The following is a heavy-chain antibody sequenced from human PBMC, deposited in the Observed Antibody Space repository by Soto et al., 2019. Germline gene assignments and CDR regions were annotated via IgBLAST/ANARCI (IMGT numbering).Heavy chain of an antibody. CDR1: GYTFTSYD. Sequence: ASVKVSCKASGYTFTSYDINWVRQATGQGLEWMGWMNPNSGNTGYAQKFQGRVTMTRNTSISTAYMELSSLRSEDTAVYYCARDPFSRSRSYSYYYGMDVWGQGTTATVSS. CDR3: ARDPFSRSRSYSYYYGMDV. J-gene: IGHJ6*02. V-gene: IGHV1-8*01. D-gene: IGHD3-10*01. CDR2: MNPNSGNT.